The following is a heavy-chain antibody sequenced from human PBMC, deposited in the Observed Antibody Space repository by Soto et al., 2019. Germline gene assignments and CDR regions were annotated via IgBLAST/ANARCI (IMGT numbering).Heavy chain of an antibody. CDR3: ARERKYQLFSWYWFDP. CDR2: TYYKSKWYS. Sequence: KQSQTLSLTCAISGDSVSSNSAAWTWIRQSPSRGLEWLGRTYYKSKWYSDYAVSVKSRITINPDTSKNQFSLQLNSVTPEDTAVYYCARERKYQLFSWYWFDPWGQGTLVTVSS. J-gene: IGHJ5*02. V-gene: IGHV6-1*01. D-gene: IGHD2-2*01. CDR1: GDSVSSNSAA.